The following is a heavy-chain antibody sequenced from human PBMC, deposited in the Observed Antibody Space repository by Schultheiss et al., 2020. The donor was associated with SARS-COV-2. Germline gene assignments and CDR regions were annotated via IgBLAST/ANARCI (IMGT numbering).Heavy chain of an antibody. Sequence: GGSLRLSCAASGFTFSSYAMHWVRQAPGKGLEWVAVTSYDGSSKYYADSVKGRFSISRDNSKNTLYLQMNSLRPEDTAVYYCARVVYTGSGSYGGFDYWGQGTLVTVSS. CDR3: ARVVYTGSGSYGGFDY. CDR1: GFTFSSYA. CDR2: TSYDGSSK. J-gene: IGHJ4*02. D-gene: IGHD1-26*01. V-gene: IGHV3-30*01.